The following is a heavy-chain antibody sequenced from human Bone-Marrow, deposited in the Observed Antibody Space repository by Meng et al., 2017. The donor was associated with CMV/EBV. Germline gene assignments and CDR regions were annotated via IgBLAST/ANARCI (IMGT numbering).Heavy chain of an antibody. D-gene: IGHD3-10*01. J-gene: IGHJ4*02. V-gene: IGHV3-33*06. CDR2: IWYDGSNK. CDR1: GFTFRSYG. CDR3: AKDGSVVSENYFDF. Sequence: GESLKISCAASGFTFRSYGMHCVRQAPGKGLEWVAVIWYDGSNKYYADSVKGRFTTTRDNSKNTLYLQMNSLRAEDTAVYYCAKDGSVVSENYFDFWGQGTLVTVSS.